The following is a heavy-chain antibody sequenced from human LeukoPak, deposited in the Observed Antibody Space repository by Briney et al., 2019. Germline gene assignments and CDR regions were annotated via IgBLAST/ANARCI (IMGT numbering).Heavy chain of an antibody. CDR1: GFTFSSYS. J-gene: IGHJ4*02. D-gene: IGHD4-17*01. Sequence: GGSLRLSCAASGFTFSSYSMNWVRQAPGKGLEWVSYISSSGSTIYYADSVKGRFTISRDNAKNSLYLQMNSLRAEDTAVYYCARGSYGGYYFDYWGQGTLVTVSS. CDR2: ISSSGSTI. V-gene: IGHV3-48*04. CDR3: ARGSYGGYYFDY.